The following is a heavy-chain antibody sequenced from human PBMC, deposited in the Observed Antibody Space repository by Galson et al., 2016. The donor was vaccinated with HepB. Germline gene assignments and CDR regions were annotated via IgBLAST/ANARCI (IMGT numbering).Heavy chain of an antibody. V-gene: IGHV4-34*01. CDR3: ARGLNPTGRGPNWFDP. J-gene: IGHJ5*02. Sequence: ETLSLTCAFYGGSFSDYHWNWIRQPPGKGLEWIGGINQRGSTNYNPSLKSRVTISIDTSRNQFSLKLTSVTATDTAMYYCARGLNPTGRGPNWFDPWGQGTLVTVSS. D-gene: IGHD4-17*01. CDR2: INQRGST. CDR1: GGSFSDYH.